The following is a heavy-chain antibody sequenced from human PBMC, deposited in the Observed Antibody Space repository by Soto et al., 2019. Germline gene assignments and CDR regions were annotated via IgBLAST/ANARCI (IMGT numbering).Heavy chain of an antibody. CDR3: ARDIDNLGYPQSN. J-gene: IGHJ4*02. V-gene: IGHV3-21*02. CDR1: GFTFSYDT. D-gene: IGHD3-22*01. CDR2: ISGFSSDI. Sequence: EVQLVESGGGLVKPGGSLRLSCAASGFTFSYDTMNWVRQAPGKGLEWVSSISGFSSDIYYADSVKGRFTIARDNAKNTVYLQMSSLRAEDTAVYYCARDIDNLGYPQSNWGQGTLVSVAS.